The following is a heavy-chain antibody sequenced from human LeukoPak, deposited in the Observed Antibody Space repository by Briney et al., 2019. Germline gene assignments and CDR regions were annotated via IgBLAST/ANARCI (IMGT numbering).Heavy chain of an antibody. CDR3: ARDGGYCSSTSCQPYNWFDP. D-gene: IGHD2-2*01. Sequence: SVKVSCKASGGTFSSYALSWVRQAPGQGLEWMGGIIPIFGTANYAQKFQGRVTITADESPSTAYMELSSLRSEDTAVYYCARDGGYCSSTSCQPYNWFDPWGQGTLVTVSS. CDR2: IIPIFGTA. V-gene: IGHV1-69*01. J-gene: IGHJ5*02. CDR1: GGTFSSYA.